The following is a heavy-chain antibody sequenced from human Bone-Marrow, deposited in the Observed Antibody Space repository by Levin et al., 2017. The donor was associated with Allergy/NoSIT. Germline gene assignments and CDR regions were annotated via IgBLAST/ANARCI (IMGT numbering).Heavy chain of an antibody. Sequence: GESLKISCAASGFTFSNYGMHWVRQAPGKGLEWVAVIWYDGSNKNYAESVKGRFTIPRDNSRNTLYLQMNSLRAEDTALYYSARDAFITMVRGYLDYWGQGALVTVSS. CDR1: GFTFSNYG. D-gene: IGHD3-10*01. V-gene: IGHV3-33*01. J-gene: IGHJ4*02. CDR3: ARDAFITMVRGYLDY. CDR2: IWYDGSNK.